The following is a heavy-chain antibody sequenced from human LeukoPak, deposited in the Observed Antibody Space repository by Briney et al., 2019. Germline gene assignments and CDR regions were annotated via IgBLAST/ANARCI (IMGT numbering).Heavy chain of an antibody. CDR2: INHSGST. D-gene: IGHD2-2*02. CDR1: GGSFSGYY. V-gene: IGHV4-34*01. CDR3: ATALGYCSSTSCYTLGY. Sequence: SETLSLTCAVYGGSFSGYYWSWIRQPPGEGLEWIGEINHSGSTNYNPSLKSRVTISVDTSKNQFSLKLSSVTAADTAVYYCATALGYCSSTSCYTLGYWGQGTLVTVSS. J-gene: IGHJ4*02.